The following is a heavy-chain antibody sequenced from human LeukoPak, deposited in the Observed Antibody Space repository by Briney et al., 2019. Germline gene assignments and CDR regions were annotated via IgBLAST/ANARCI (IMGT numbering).Heavy chain of an antibody. CDR3: ARAVRSSGRTTHAEYFQH. CDR1: GGSISSYY. CDR2: IYYSGST. Sequence: SETLSLTCTVSGGSISSYYWSWIRQHPGKGLEWIGYIYYSGSTYYNPSLKSRVTISVDTSKNQFSLKLSSVTAADTAVYYCARAVRSSGRTTHAEYFQHWGQGTLVTVSS. V-gene: IGHV4-59*06. D-gene: IGHD3-10*01. J-gene: IGHJ1*01.